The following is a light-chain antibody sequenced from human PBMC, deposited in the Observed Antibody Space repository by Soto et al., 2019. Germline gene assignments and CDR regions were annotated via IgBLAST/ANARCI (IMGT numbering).Light chain of an antibody. V-gene: IGKV1-5*01. Sequence: DIQMTQFPSTLSASVGDRVTITCRASQSISSWLAWYQQKPGKAPKLLMFDASNLASGVPSRFSGTGSGTECTLTISSLQPDDVATYYCQQYNYFSTFGQGTKVELK. J-gene: IGKJ1*01. CDR2: DAS. CDR1: QSISSW. CDR3: QQYNYFST.